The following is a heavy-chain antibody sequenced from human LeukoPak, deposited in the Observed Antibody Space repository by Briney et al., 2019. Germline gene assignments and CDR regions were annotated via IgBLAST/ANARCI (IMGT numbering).Heavy chain of an antibody. J-gene: IGHJ4*03. V-gene: IGHV3-11*01. CDR3: ARHLRAHSSSLFFDY. Sequence: GGSLRLSCAASGFTFSDYYMSWIRQAPGKGLEWVSYISTSGSSKDYADSVKGRFTTSRDNAKNSLYLQMNGLRAEDTAVYYCARHLRAHSSSLFFDYWGQGTTVTVSS. CDR2: ISTSGSSK. D-gene: IGHD6-13*01. CDR1: GFTFSDYY.